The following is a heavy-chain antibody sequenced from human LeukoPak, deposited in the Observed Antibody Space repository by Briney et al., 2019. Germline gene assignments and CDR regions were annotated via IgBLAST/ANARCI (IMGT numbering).Heavy chain of an antibody. J-gene: IGHJ4*02. CDR3: ARLDSAASNDY. Sequence: PSETLSLTCTVSGGSISSYSWGWIRQPPGKGLEWIGHSYRSGRTYYNPSLKSRVTISVDTSKNQFSLKLNSVTAADTAVYYCARLDSAASNDYWGQGTRVTVSS. CDR2: SYRSGRT. D-gene: IGHD2-2*01. V-gene: IGHV4-39*01. CDR1: GGSISSYS.